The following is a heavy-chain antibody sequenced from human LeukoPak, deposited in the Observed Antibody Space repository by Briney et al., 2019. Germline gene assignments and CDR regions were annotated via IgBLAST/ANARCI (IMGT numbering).Heavy chain of an antibody. CDR1: GGTFSSYA. V-gene: IGHV1-69*06. J-gene: IGHJ4*02. CDR3: ARGVAGTSLYYFDY. CDR2: IIPIFGTA. D-gene: IGHD6-19*01. Sequence: SVKVSCKASGGTFSSYAISWVRQVPGQGLEWMGRIIPIFGTANYAQKFQGRVTITADKSTSTAYMELSSLRSEDTAVYYCARGVAGTSLYYFDYWGQGTLVTVSS.